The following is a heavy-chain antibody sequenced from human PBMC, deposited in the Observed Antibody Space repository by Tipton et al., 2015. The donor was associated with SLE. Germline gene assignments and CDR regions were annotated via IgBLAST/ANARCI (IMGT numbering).Heavy chain of an antibody. CDR3: ARHPAYCGGDCPYYFDY. V-gene: IGHV4-4*07. J-gene: IGHJ4*02. CDR1: GGSLSSYY. D-gene: IGHD2-21*01. CDR2: IYTSGCT. Sequence: TLSLTCTVSGGSLSSYYWSWIRQPAGKGLEWIGRIYTSGCTNYNPSLKSRVTMSVDTSKNQFSLKLGAVTAADTAVYYCARHPAYCGGDCPYYFDYWGQGTLVTVSS.